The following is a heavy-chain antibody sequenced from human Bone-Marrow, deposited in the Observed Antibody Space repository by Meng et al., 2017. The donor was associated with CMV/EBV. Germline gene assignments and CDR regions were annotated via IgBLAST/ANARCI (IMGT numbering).Heavy chain of an antibody. V-gene: IGHV3-23*01. J-gene: IGHJ5*02. CDR3: AREAPTVTTDRGGWFDP. Sequence: GGSLRLSCAASGFTFSSYWMSWVRQAPGKGLEWVSAISGSGGSTYYADSVKGRFTISRDNSKNTLYLQMNSLRAEDTAVYYCAREAPTVTTDRGGWFDPWGQGTLVTVSS. CDR2: ISGSGGST. D-gene: IGHD4-11*01. CDR1: GFTFSSYW.